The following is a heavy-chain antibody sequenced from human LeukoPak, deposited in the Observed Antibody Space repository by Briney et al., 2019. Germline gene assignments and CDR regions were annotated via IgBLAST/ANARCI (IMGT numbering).Heavy chain of an antibody. CDR3: ARERHGWFDP. Sequence: PGGSLRLSCAASGFTFNSNYMSWVRQAPGKGLEWVSVIYRDGSTYYADSVKGRFTISRDNSKNTLYLQMDSLRVEDTAVYYCARERHGWFDPWGQGTLVTVSS. J-gene: IGHJ5*02. V-gene: IGHV3-66*01. CDR1: GFTFNSNY. CDR2: IYRDGST.